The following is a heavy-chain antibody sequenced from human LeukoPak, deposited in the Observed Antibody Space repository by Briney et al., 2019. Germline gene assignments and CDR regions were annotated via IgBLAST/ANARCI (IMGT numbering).Heavy chain of an antibody. CDR3: ARASPACCSGGNCYVDL. D-gene: IGHD2-15*01. CDR1: AFTFSKHW. Sequence: GGSLRLSCAASAFTFSKHWMHWVRQAPGRGLVWASRVDSDGGSITYADSVKGRFTISRDNARNTLYLQMRSLRAEDTAVYYCARASPACCSGGNCYVDLGGQGTLVTVSS. J-gene: IGHJ5*02. V-gene: IGHV3-74*01. CDR2: VDSDGGSI.